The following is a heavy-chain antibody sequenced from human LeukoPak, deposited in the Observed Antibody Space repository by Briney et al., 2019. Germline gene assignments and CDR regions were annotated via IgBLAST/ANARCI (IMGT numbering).Heavy chain of an antibody. CDR3: ARDEGQLWFDY. CDR1: GYTFTAYY. J-gene: IGHJ4*02. V-gene: IGHV1-2*02. CDR2: INPNTGGT. D-gene: IGHD5-18*01. Sequence: GGSVKVSCKASGYTFTAYYLHWVRQAPGQGLEWMGWINPNTGGTNYAQKFHGRVTMTRDTSISTAYMELSRLRSDDTAVYYCARDEGQLWFDYWGQGNLVTVSS.